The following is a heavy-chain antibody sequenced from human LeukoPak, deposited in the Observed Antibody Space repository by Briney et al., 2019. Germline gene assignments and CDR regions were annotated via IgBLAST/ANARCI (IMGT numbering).Heavy chain of an antibody. V-gene: IGHV3-74*01. Sequence: GGSLRLSCAASGFTFSDYWMHWVRQTPGKGLVWVSRINTDGSSTSYADFVKGRFTISRDNATNTLYLQVNSLRVEDTAVYYCARGFWHFDLWGRGTLVTVSS. CDR2: INTDGSST. CDR3: ARGFWHFDL. CDR1: GFTFSDYW. J-gene: IGHJ2*01.